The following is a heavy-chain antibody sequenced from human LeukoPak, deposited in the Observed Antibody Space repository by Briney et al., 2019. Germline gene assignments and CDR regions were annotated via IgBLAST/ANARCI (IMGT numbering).Heavy chain of an antibody. CDR1: GYIFTSYF. Sequence: GALVKVSCKASGYIFTSYFMHWVRQAPGQGLEWMGWINPNSGGTNYAQKFQGRVTMTRDTSISTAYMELSRLRSDDTAVYYCARDYSYGGDYWGQGTLVTVSS. CDR2: INPNSGGT. J-gene: IGHJ4*02. D-gene: IGHD5-18*01. CDR3: ARDYSYGGDY. V-gene: IGHV1-2*02.